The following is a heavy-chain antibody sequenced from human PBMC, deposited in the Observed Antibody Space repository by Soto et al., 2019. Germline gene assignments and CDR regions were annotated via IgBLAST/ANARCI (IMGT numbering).Heavy chain of an antibody. J-gene: IGHJ4*02. V-gene: IGHV3-7*01. Sequence: GGSLSLSCVASGFTFSSYWMSWVRQAPGKGLEWVANIKQDGSKKYYVDSVKGRFTISRDNAKNSLYLQMNSLRAEDTAVYYCARGTCSSTTCYAVYFDSWGQGTLVTVSS. CDR1: GFTFSSYW. D-gene: IGHD2-2*01. CDR2: IKQDGSKK. CDR3: ARGTCSSTTCYAVYFDS.